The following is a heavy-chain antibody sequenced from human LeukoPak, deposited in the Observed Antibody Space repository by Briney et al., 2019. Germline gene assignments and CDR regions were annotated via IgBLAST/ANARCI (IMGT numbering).Heavy chain of an antibody. CDR3: ARDDRGAPGAFDI. Sequence: GGSLRLSCAASGFTFSSYWMSWVRQAPGKGLEWVANIKQDGSEKYYVDSVKGRFTISRDNAKNSLYLQMNSLRAEDTAVYYCARDDRGAPGAFDIWGQGTMVTVSS. CDR2: IKQDGSEK. V-gene: IGHV3-7*01. CDR1: GFTFSSYW. J-gene: IGHJ3*02. D-gene: IGHD3-10*01.